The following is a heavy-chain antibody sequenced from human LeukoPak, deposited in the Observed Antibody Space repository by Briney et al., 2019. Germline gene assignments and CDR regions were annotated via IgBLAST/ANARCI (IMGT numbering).Heavy chain of an antibody. J-gene: IGHJ4*02. CDR1: GFTFTNYG. CDR3: AKRIPLDYYDSSGPGFGDY. V-gene: IGHV3-23*01. Sequence: PGGTLRLSCAASGFTFTNYGMSWVRQAPGKGLEWVSAISGSGGSTYYADSVKGRFTISRDNSKNTLYLQMNSLRAEDTAVYYCAKRIPLDYYDSSGPGFGDYWGQGTLVTVSS. D-gene: IGHD3-22*01. CDR2: ISGSGGST.